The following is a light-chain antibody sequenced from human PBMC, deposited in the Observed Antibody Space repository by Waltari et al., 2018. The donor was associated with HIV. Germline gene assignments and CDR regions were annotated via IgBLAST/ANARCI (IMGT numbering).Light chain of an antibody. CDR2: GEN. CDR3: NSRDSSGNRLVV. CDR1: SLRNYF. V-gene: IGLV3-19*01. Sequence: SSEVTQDPTVSVALGQTVRITCQGDSLRNYFPSCYQQEPGQAPVLVIYGENNRPSGIPDRFSGSTSGNTASLIITGAQAEDEAEYYCNSRDSSGNRLVVFGGGTKLTVL. J-gene: IGLJ2*01.